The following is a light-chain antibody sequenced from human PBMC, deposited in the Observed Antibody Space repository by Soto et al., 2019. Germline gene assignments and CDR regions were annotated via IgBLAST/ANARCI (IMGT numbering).Light chain of an antibody. J-gene: IGLJ2*01. Sequence: QLVLTQSPSASASLGASVKLTCTLSSGHSNYAIAWHQQQPEKGPRYLMKLNSDGSHSKGDEIPDRFSGSSSGAERYLTISSLPYEDEADYYCQTWGTGVVFGGGTKLTVL. CDR2: LNSDGSH. CDR1: SGHSNYA. CDR3: QTWGTGVV. V-gene: IGLV4-69*01.